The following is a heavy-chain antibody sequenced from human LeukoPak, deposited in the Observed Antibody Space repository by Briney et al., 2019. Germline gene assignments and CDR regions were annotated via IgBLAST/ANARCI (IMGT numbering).Heavy chain of an antibody. J-gene: IGHJ4*02. CDR3: ARLGARVDIVATSNKDFDY. V-gene: IGHV1-69*06. CDR2: IIPIFGTA. D-gene: IGHD5-12*01. Sequence: SVKASCKASGYTFTSYGISWVRQAPGQGLEWMGGIIPIFGTANYAQKFQGRVTITADKSTSTAYMELSSLRSEDTAVYYCARLGARVDIVATSNKDFDYWGQGTLVTVSS. CDR1: GYTFTSYG.